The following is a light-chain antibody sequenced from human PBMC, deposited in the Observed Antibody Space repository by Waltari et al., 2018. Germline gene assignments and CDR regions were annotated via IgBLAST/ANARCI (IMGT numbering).Light chain of an antibody. J-gene: IGKJ3*01. CDR1: QSISSY. Sequence: DIQMTQSPSSLSASVGDRVTITCRASQSISSYLNWYQQKQGKAPKLLIYVASRLQSGVPSRFSGSGSGTDFTLTINSLQTEDFATYYCQQSSSTPPFTFGPGTKVDIK. CDR3: QQSSSTPPFT. V-gene: IGKV1-39*01. CDR2: VAS.